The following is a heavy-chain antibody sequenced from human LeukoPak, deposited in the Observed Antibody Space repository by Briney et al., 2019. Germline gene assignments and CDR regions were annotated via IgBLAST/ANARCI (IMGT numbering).Heavy chain of an antibody. CDR1: GLTFSGSA. CDR2: ILRKTDGGTT. D-gene: IGHD3/OR15-3a*01. CDR3: STDSYDL. V-gene: IGHV3-15*07. J-gene: IGHJ4*01. Sequence: GESLKLSCAASGLTFSGSAMHWVRQASGKGLEWVGRILRKTDGGTTDYAAPVKGRFSISRDDSKNTLYLQMNSLKTEDTAVYYCSTDSYDLWGHGTLVLVSS.